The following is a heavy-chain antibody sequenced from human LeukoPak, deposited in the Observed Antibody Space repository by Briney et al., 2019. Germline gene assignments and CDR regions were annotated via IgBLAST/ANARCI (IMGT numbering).Heavy chain of an antibody. D-gene: IGHD3-22*01. CDR2: IKQDGSEK. J-gene: IGHJ4*02. CDR3: ARDLNYYDSSGYFDY. Sequence: QPGGSLRLSCAASGFTFSSYWMSWVCQAPGKGLEWVANIKQDGSEKYYVDSVKGRFTISRDNAKNSLYLQMNSLRAEDTAVYYCARDLNYYDSSGYFDYWGQGTLVTVSS. V-gene: IGHV3-7*01. CDR1: GFTFSSYW.